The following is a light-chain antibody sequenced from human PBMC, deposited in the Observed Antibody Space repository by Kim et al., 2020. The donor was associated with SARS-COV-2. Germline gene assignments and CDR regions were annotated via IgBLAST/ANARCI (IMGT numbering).Light chain of an antibody. CDR1: HNIANS. CDR3: QQRSSRPYT. CDR2: DAS. V-gene: IGKV3-11*01. J-gene: IGKJ2*01. Sequence: PGERATLSCRASHNIANSFMWYQQKPGQAPTLLIYDASTRATGIAVRFSGSGSGTDFTLTISSLGPEDFAVYYCQQRSSRPYTFGQGTKVDI.